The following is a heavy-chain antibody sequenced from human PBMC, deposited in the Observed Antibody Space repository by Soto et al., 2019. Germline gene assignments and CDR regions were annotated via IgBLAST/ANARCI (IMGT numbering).Heavy chain of an antibody. V-gene: IGHV1-18*01. D-gene: IGHD3-16*01. J-gene: IGHJ4*01. CDR3: ARGGGRHLRPLET. Sequence: QALLEQSGPEVKKPGDSVRISCWLYDSVFVTSVITWLRQAPGQGLEWMGWISANDGGTLSAMKFTDRLVMSTDPMWTLASLQSWDVTSDDPAVYSCARGGGRHLRPLETWGHGTPVTVSS. CDR2: ISANDGGT. CDR1: DSVFVTSV.